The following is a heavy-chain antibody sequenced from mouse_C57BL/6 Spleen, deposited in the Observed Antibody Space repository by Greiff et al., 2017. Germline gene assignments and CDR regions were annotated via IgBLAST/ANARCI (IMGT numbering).Heavy chain of an antibody. J-gene: IGHJ1*03. Sequence: QVQLQQSGAELVRPGASVTLSCKASGYTFTDYDMHWVKQTPVHGLEWIGAIDPETGGTAYNQKFKGKAILTADKSSSTAYMELRSLTSEDSAVYDCTRTDSCWYIDFWGKGTTVTVSS. CDR3: TRTDSCWYIDF. V-gene: IGHV1-15*01. CDR2: IDPETGGT. CDR1: GYTFTDYD.